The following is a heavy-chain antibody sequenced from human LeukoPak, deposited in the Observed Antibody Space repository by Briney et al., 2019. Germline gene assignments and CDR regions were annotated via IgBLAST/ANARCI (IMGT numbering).Heavy chain of an antibody. CDR3: ARRGQNSGSARGWYFDL. J-gene: IGHJ2*01. CDR1: GGSIRSSY. CDR2: IHHSGAT. Sequence: PSETLSLTCTVSGGSIRSSYWNWLRQPPGKGLWWIGSIHHSGATNFKTSLDSRVTISVDTSKNQFSLRLRSLTAADTAVYYCARRGQNSGSARGWYFDLWGRGTLVTVSS. D-gene: IGHD3-10*01. V-gene: IGHV4-59*08.